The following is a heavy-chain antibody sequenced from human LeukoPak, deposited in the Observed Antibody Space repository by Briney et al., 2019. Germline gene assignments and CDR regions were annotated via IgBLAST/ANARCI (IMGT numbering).Heavy chain of an antibody. V-gene: IGHV3-30*02. D-gene: IGHD3-10*01. Sequence: PGGSLRLSCAASGFTFNHYGMHWVRQAPGKGLEWVAFIRYQGNEKYYADSVRGRFTISRDDSKNTLYLEMNSLRPEDTAVYYCVKDLLRDQWFGEPWGQGTLVTVSS. CDR1: GFTFNHYG. CDR3: VKDLLRDQWFGEP. J-gene: IGHJ5*02. CDR2: IRYQGNEK.